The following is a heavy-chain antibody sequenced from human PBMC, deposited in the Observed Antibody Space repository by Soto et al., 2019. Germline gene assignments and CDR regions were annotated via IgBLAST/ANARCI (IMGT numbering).Heavy chain of an antibody. CDR2: ISYDGSNK. CDR1: AFTFSSYG. D-gene: IGHD5-18*01. Sequence: PEGSLRLSCAAAAFTFSSYGMHWVRRAPGKGLEWVAVISYDGSNKYYADSVKGRFTISRDNSKNTLYLQRNSLRAEDTAVYYCAKRGYGRYNWFDPWGQGTRVTVSS. J-gene: IGHJ5*02. V-gene: IGHV3-30*18. CDR3: AKRGYGRYNWFDP.